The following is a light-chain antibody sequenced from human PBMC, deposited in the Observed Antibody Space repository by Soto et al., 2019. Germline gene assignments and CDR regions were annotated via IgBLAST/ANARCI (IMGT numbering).Light chain of an antibody. CDR3: CSYAGSSKV. CDR1: SSDVGSYNL. Sequence: QSVLTQPASVSGSPGQSITISCTGTSSDVGSYNLVSWYQQHPGKAPKLMIYEGSKRPSGVSNRFSGSKSGNTASLTISGLQAEDEADYYCCSYAGSSKVFGTGTKATV. V-gene: IGLV2-23*01. CDR2: EGS. J-gene: IGLJ1*01.